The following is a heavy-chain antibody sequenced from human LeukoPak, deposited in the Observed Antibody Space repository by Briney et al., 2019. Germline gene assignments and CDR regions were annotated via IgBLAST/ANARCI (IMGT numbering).Heavy chain of an antibody. Sequence: GGSLRLSCAASGFSFSSYAMSWVRQAPGKGLEWVSAITDSGGSTYHADSVKGRFTISRDNSKNTLFLQMNSLRVEDTAIYYCAKGSSSTRPYYFDFWGQGTLVTVSS. CDR2: ITDSGGST. V-gene: IGHV3-23*01. J-gene: IGHJ4*02. D-gene: IGHD6-6*01. CDR3: AKGSSSTRPYYFDF. CDR1: GFSFSSYA.